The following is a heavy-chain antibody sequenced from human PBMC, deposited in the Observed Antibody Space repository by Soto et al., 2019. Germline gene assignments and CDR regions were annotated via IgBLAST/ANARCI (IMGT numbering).Heavy chain of an antibody. D-gene: IGHD1-1*01. Sequence: QVQLQQSGPGLVKPSQTLSLTCDISGDSVSSNSAAWNWIRQTPSRGLEWLGRTYYRSKWYSNYAISVTSRVTVNPDTFTNQFALQLNSVTPEDTAVYYCARGSWDDVSGHNYMDVWGKGTTVTVSS. V-gene: IGHV6-1*01. J-gene: IGHJ6*03. CDR2: TYYRSKWYS. CDR1: GDSVSSNSAA. CDR3: ARGSWDDVSGHNYMDV.